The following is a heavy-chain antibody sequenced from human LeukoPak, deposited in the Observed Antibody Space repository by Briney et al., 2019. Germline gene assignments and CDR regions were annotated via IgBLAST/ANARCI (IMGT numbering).Heavy chain of an antibody. V-gene: IGHV3-30*03. CDR1: GFTFSSYG. J-gene: IGHJ4*02. D-gene: IGHD5-24*01. Sequence: GRSLRLSCAASGFTFSSYGMHWVRQAPGKGLEWVAVIAYDGSNKYYGDSVKGRFTISRDNSKNTLYLQMNSLRAEDTAVYYCARDGARGGYDFDYWGQGTLVTVSS. CDR2: IAYDGSNK. CDR3: ARDGARGGYDFDY.